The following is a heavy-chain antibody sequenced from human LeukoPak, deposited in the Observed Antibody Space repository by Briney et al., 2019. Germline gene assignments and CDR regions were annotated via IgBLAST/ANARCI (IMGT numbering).Heavy chain of an antibody. CDR3: IRDRLGKRTFEI. D-gene: IGHD3-10*01. Sequence: GGSLRLSCAASGFVFSNYDMHWVRQSTRKGLGWVAHIPVAGDTQYADSVKGRFTISRDNAKRSVFLQMNNLRDGDTAVYYCIRDRLGKRTFEIWGQGTMVSVSS. J-gene: IGHJ3*02. CDR2: IPVAGDT. CDR1: GFVFSNYD. V-gene: IGHV3-13*01.